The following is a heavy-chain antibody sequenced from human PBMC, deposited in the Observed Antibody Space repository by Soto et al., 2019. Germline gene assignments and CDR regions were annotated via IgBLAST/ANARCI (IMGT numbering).Heavy chain of an antibody. Sequence: PGGSLRLSCAASGFTFSSYAMSWVRQAPGKGLEWVSAISGSGGSTYYADSVKGRFTISRDNSKNTLYLQMNSLRAEDTAVYYCAKDAGYYDSSGYYDIIYYFDYWGQGTLVTVSS. V-gene: IGHV3-23*01. CDR3: AKDAGYYDSSGYYDIIYYFDY. CDR2: ISGSGGST. D-gene: IGHD3-22*01. J-gene: IGHJ4*02. CDR1: GFTFSSYA.